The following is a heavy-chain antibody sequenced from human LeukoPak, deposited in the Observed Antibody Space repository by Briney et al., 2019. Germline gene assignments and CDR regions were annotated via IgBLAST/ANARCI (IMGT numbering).Heavy chain of an antibody. Sequence: ASVKVSCKVSGYTLTELSMHWVRQAPGKGLEWMGGFDPEDGETIYAQKFQGRVTMTEDTSTDTAYMELSSLRSEDTAVYYCATFYYYDILTGYYYWGPGTLVTVSS. V-gene: IGHV1-24*01. J-gene: IGHJ4*02. CDR1: GYTLTELS. CDR3: ATFYYYDILTGYYY. D-gene: IGHD3-9*01. CDR2: FDPEDGET.